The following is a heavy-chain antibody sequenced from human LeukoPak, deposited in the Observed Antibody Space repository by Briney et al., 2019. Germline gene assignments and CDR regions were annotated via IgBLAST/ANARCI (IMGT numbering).Heavy chain of an antibody. J-gene: IGHJ5*02. Sequence: ASVKVSCTTSGYSFTDYYMHWVRQAPGQGLEWMGWINPNSGGTSSAQKFQGRVTMTRDTSITAVYMEVSWLTSDDTAIYYCARADRLHGGPYLIGPWGQGTLVTVSS. CDR1: GYSFTDYY. D-gene: IGHD2-21*01. CDR3: ARADRLHGGPYLIGP. CDR2: INPNSGGT. V-gene: IGHV1-2*02.